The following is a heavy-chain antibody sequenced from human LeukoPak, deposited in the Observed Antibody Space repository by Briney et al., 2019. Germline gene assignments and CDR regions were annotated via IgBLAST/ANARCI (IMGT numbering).Heavy chain of an antibody. CDR2: INPNSGGT. J-gene: IGHJ6*03. D-gene: IGHD6-13*01. CDR3: ARDRGSSSWYGVVYYYYYMDV. V-gene: IGHV1-2*02. Sequence: GASVKVSCKASGYTFTGYYMHWVRQAPGQGLEWMGWINPNSGGTNYAQKFQGRVTMTRDTSISTAYMELSRLRSDDTAVYYCARDRGSSSWYGVVYYYYYMDVWGKRTTVTVSS. CDR1: GYTFTGYY.